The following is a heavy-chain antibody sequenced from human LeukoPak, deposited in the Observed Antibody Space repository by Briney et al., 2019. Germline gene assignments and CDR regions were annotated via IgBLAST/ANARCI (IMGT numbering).Heavy chain of an antibody. J-gene: IGHJ4*02. CDR2: IYYSGST. D-gene: IGHD4-17*01. CDR1: GGSISSSSYY. CDR3: ARETVTIANFDY. Sequence: SETLSLTCTVSGGSISSSSYYWGWIRQPPGKGLEWIGSIYYSGSTSYNPSLKSRVTISVDTSKNQFSLKLSSVTAADTAVYYCARETVTIANFDYWGQGTLVTVSS. V-gene: IGHV4-39*07.